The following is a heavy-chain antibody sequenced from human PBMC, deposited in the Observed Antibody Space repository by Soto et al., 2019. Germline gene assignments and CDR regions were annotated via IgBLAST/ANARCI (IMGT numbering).Heavy chain of an antibody. CDR2: IKQDGSEK. Sequence: EVQLVESGGGLVQPGGSLRLSCAASGFTFSSYWTSWVRQAPGKGLEWVANIKQDGSEKYYVDSVKGRFTISRDNAKNSPYRQMSSLSAEDTAVYYCARDRGRQQLATGRWCDPWGQGTPMTVSS. CDR3: ARDRGRQQLATGRWCDP. D-gene: IGHD6-13*01. V-gene: IGHV3-7*01. CDR1: GFTFSSYW. J-gene: IGHJ5*02.